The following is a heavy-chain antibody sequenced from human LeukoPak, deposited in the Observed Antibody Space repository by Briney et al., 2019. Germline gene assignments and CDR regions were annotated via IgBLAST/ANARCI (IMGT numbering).Heavy chain of an antibody. V-gene: IGHV4-34*01. CDR1: GGSFSGYY. CDR2: INHSGST. D-gene: IGHD6-19*01. J-gene: IGHJ4*02. CDR3: ARTSVAGTGY. Sequence: SETLSLTCAVYGGSFSGYYWSWIRQPPGKGLEWIGEINHSGSTNYNPSLKSRVTISVDTSKNQFSLKLSSVTAAVTAVYYCARTSVAGTGYWGQGTLVTVSS.